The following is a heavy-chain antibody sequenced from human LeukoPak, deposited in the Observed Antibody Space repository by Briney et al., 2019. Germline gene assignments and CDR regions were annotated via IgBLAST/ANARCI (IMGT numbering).Heavy chain of an antibody. CDR1: GFTFSSYG. D-gene: IGHD2-2*01. Sequence: PGGSLRLSCAASGFTFSSYGMHWVRQAPGKGLEWVAVIWYDGSNKYYADSVKGRFTISRDNSKNTLYLQMNSLRAEDTAVYYCAKSVVPAAIDWFDPWGQGTLVTVSS. V-gene: IGHV3-33*06. CDR3: AKSVVPAAIDWFDP. CDR2: IWYDGSNK. J-gene: IGHJ5*02.